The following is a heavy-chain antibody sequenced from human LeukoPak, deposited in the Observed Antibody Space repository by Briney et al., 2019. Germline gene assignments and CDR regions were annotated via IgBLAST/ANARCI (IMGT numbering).Heavy chain of an antibody. CDR1: GFTFSTYA. Sequence: GGSLRLSCAASGFTFSTYAMSWVRQAPGKGLEWVSAISGSGGNTYYTDSVKGRFTISRDKSKNTLYLQMNSLRAEDTAVYYCAKGDRGVLVIPSTEFDSWGQGTLVTVPS. CDR3: AKGDRGVLVIPSTEFDS. V-gene: IGHV3-23*01. J-gene: IGHJ4*02. D-gene: IGHD3-22*01. CDR2: ISGSGGNT.